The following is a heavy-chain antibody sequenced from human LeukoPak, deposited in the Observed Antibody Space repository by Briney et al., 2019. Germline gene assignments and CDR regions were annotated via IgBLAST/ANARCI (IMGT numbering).Heavy chain of an antibody. CDR2: ISGSGGST. V-gene: IGHV3-23*01. CDR1: GFTFSSYA. J-gene: IGHJ3*02. CDR3: ASPLWFGSAPRNAFDI. Sequence: GGSLRLSCAASGFTFSSYAMSWVRQPPGKGLEWVSAISGSGGSTYYADSVKGRFTISRDNSKNSLYLQMNSLRAEDTAVYYCASPLWFGSAPRNAFDIWRQGTMVTVSS. D-gene: IGHD3-10*01.